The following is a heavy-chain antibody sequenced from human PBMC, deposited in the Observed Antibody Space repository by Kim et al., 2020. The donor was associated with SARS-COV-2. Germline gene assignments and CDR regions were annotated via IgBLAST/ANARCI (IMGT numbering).Heavy chain of an antibody. J-gene: IGHJ4*02. D-gene: IGHD6-13*01. CDR2: INHSGST. CDR1: GGSFSGYY. CDR3: ARGRRDSSIAAAGTGVYYFDY. Sequence: SETLSLTCAVYGGSFSGYYWSWIRQPPGKGLEWIGEINHSGSTNYNPSLKSRVTISVDTSKNQFSLKLSSVTAADTAVYYCARGRRDSSIAAAGTGVYYFDYWGQGTLVTVSS. V-gene: IGHV4-34*01.